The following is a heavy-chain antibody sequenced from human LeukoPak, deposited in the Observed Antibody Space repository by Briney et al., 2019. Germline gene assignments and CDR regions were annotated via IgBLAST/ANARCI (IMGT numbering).Heavy chain of an antibody. D-gene: IGHD3-22*01. V-gene: IGHV3-30-3*01. CDR3: ARGDSSGYRTLDY. J-gene: IGHJ4*02. CDR1: GFTFSRYA. CDR2: ISYDANIGSNK. Sequence: GGSLRLSCATSGFTFSRYAMHWVRQAPGKGLEWVALISYDANIGSNKYYADSVKGRFTISRDNSKNTLYLQMNSLRAEDTAVYYCARGDSSGYRTLDYWGQGTLVTVSS.